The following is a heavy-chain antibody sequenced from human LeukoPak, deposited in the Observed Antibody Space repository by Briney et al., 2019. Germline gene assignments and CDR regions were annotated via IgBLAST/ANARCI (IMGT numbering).Heavy chain of an antibody. Sequence: SGTLSLTCAVSGGSISISNWYSWVRQPPGKGLEWIGEIYHTGSTNYNPSLKSRVTISVDTSKNQFSLKLSSVTAADTAVYYCASDCSSTSCYTPHAFDIWGQGTMVTVSS. J-gene: IGHJ3*02. V-gene: IGHV4-4*02. D-gene: IGHD2-2*02. CDR1: GGSISISNW. CDR2: IYHTGST. CDR3: ASDCSSTSCYTPHAFDI.